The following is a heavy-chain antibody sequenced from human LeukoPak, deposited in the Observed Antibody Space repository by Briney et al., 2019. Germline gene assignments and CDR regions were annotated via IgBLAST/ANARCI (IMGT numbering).Heavy chain of an antibody. J-gene: IGHJ4*02. Sequence: PSEXLSLTCTVSGGSISSYYWSWLRQPPGKGLEWIGYIYYSGSTNYNPSLKSRVTISVDTSKNQFSLKLSSVTAADTAVYYCARVRIVGATHFDYWGQGTLVTVSS. CDR2: IYYSGST. D-gene: IGHD1-26*01. V-gene: IGHV4-59*01. CDR3: ARVRIVGATHFDY. CDR1: GGSISSYY.